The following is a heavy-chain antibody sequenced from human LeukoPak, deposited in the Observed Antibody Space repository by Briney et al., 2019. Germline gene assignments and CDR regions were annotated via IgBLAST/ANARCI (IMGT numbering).Heavy chain of an antibody. CDR1: GFTFSTYG. J-gene: IGHJ4*02. Sequence: GGTLRLSCPASGFTFSTYGMSWVRQAPGKGLEWVSAISGSGGFTYYADSVRGRFTISRDNSRNTMYLQMNSLRVEDAAVYYCAKAPVTSCRGAFCYPFDSWGQGTLVTVSS. CDR3: AKAPVTSCRGAFCYPFDS. V-gene: IGHV3-23*01. D-gene: IGHD2-15*01. CDR2: ISGSGGFT.